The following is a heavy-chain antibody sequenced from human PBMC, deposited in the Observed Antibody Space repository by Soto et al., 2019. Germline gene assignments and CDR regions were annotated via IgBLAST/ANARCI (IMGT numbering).Heavy chain of an antibody. D-gene: IGHD2-15*01. V-gene: IGHV3-11*01. CDR1: GFTFSDYY. CDR3: ARAEGGGISDSS. Sequence: QVQLVESGGVLVKPGGSLRLSCAASGFTFSDYYMSWIRQAPGKGLEWVSYISSSGSTIYYADAVKGRLTISRDNAKNSLYLQMNSLRDEDTDVYYCARAEGGGISDSSWGQGNLVTVSS. CDR2: ISSSGSTI. J-gene: IGHJ5*02.